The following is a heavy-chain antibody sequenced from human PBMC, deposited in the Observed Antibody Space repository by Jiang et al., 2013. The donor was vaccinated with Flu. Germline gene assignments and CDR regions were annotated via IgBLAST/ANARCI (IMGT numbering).Heavy chain of an antibody. V-gene: IGHV1-69*04. J-gene: IGHJ4*02. CDR1: GGTFSSYA. CDR3: ARARDDSSGYYSSY. D-gene: IGHD3-22*01. Sequence: GAEVKKPGSSVKVSCKASGGTFSSYAISWVRQAPGQGLEWMGRIIPILGIANYAQKFQGRVTITADKSTSTAYMELSSLRSEDTAVYYCARARDDSSGYYSSYWGQGTLVTVSS. CDR2: IIPILGIA.